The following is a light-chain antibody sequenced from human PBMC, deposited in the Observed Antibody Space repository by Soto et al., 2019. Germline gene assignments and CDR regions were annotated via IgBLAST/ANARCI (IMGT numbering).Light chain of an antibody. J-gene: IGLJ2*01. Sequence: QSALTQPASVSGSPGQSITISCTGTSGDIGDYNSVSWYQQHPSKAPKLMIYNVSNRPSGVSNRFSGSKSGNTASLTISGLQAEDEADYYCSSYTSDSTLDVVFGGGTQLTVL. CDR2: NVS. V-gene: IGLV2-14*01. CDR3: SSYTSDSTLDVV. CDR1: SGDIGDYNS.